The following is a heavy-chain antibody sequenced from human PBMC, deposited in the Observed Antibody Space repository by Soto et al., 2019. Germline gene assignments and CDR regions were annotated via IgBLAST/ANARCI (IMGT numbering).Heavy chain of an antibody. D-gene: IGHD3-3*01. V-gene: IGHV4-34*01. CDR1: GGSFSGYY. J-gene: IGHJ4*02. Sequence: ETLSLTCAVYGGSFSGYYWSWIRQPPGKGLEWIGEINHSGSTNYNPSLKSRVTISVDTSKNQFSLKLSSVTAADTAVYYCARSWYYDFWSGYSAFDYWGQGTLVTVSS. CDR3: ARSWYYDFWSGYSAFDY. CDR2: INHSGST.